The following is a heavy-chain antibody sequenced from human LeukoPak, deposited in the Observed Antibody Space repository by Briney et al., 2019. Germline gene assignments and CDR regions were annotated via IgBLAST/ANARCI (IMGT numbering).Heavy chain of an antibody. J-gene: IGHJ4*02. CDR1: GYTFTRYD. V-gene: IGHV1-8*03. D-gene: IGHD3-22*01. CDR3: ARVDGSVDY. Sequence: ASVKVSCTASGYTFTRYDINWVRQATGQGLEWMGWINTKSGMTGHAQKFQGRITITKDTSINTVYMELSSLSSEDTAVYFCARVDGSVDYWGQGTLVTVSS. CDR2: INTKSGMT.